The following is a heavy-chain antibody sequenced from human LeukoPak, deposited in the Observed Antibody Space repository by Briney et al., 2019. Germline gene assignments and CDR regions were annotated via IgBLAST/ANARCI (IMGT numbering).Heavy chain of an antibody. J-gene: IGHJ4*02. CDR2: IGPTGSDR. D-gene: IGHD1-14*01. CDR1: GLTFSTSG. Sequence: GGSLRLSCTASGLTFSTSGCNWVRQAPGKGLEWVASIGPTGSDRYHADSIKGRFTISRDNANNFLYLQMNSLRAEDTAVYYCATETNGRHYDYWGQGTLLTVSS. V-gene: IGHV3-21*06. CDR3: ATETNGRHYDY.